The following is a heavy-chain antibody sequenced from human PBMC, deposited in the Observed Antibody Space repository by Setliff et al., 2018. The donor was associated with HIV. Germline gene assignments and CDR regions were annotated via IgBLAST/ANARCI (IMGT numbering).Heavy chain of an antibody. V-gene: IGHV4-59*01. CDR2: IYNSGYS. CDR3: ARGDGYRGNDAYYDTGLDV. CDR1: GVSISNYY. D-gene: IGHD5-12*01. Sequence: SETLSLTCEVSGVSISNYYWSWIRQPPGKGLEWIGYIYNSGYSNSKPSLKSRVTISLDTSKNHFSLKLSSVTAADTAVYYRARGDGYRGNDAYYDTGLDVWGQGITVTVSS. J-gene: IGHJ6*02.